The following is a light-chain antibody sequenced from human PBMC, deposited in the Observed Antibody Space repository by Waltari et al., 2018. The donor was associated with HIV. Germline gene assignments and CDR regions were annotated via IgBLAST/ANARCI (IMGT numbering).Light chain of an antibody. V-gene: IGLV1-51*01. CDR2: DNT. CDR1: SSNVRSGF. J-gene: IGLJ3*02. CDR3: GTWDSSVGAAV. Sequence: QSVLTQPPSVSAAPGQQVTISRPGSSSNVRSGFVSWYQHLPGAAPRLLIYDNTKRPSWISDRFSGSKSGTSATLGITGLQTGDEADYYCGTWDSSVGAAVFGGGTRLTVL.